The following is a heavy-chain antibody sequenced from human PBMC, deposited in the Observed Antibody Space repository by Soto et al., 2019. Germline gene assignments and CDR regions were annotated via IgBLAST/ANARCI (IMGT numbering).Heavy chain of an antibody. CDR2: ISAYNGNT. CDR3: ASDFVVTATHWFDP. D-gene: IGHD2-15*01. CDR1: GYTFTSYG. Sequence: QVQLVQSGAEVKKPGASVKVSCKASGYTFTSYGISWVRQAPGQGLEWMGWISAYNGNTTYALKLQGRVTMTTDTSLSIAYMELRSLTSDDTAVYFCASDFVVTATHWFDPWGQGTLVTVSS. J-gene: IGHJ5*02. V-gene: IGHV1-18*01.